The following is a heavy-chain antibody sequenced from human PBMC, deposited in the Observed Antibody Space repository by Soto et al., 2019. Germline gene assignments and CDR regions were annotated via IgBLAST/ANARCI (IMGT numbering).Heavy chain of an antibody. CDR1: GFTFSSYS. CDR2: ISSSSSYI. CDR3: ARDMVRGVITPSGMDV. D-gene: IGHD3-10*01. Sequence: GGSLRLSCAASGFTFSSYSMNWVRQAPGKGLEWVSSISSSSSYIYYADSVKGRFTISRDNAKNSLYLQMNSLRAEDTAVYYCARDMVRGVITPSGMDVWGQATTVTVSS. J-gene: IGHJ6*02. V-gene: IGHV3-21*01.